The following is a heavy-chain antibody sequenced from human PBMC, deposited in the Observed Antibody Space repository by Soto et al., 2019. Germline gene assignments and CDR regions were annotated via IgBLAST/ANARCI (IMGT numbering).Heavy chain of an antibody. CDR2: ISDSGDST. CDR1: GFTFSAYG. D-gene: IGHD2-21*02. CDR3: GKVGDRGGACYWDH. Sequence: EVQLLESGGGLVQPGGSLRLSCAASGFTFSAYGMSWVRQAPGKGLEGVSGISDSGDSTSYADSVKGRFTISRDNSKNTLSLQMNSLRAEDTAVYYCGKVGDRGGACYWDHWGQGTLVSVSS. V-gene: IGHV3-23*01. J-gene: IGHJ4*02.